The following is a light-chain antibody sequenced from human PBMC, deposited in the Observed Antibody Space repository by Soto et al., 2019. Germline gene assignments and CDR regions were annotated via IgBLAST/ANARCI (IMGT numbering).Light chain of an antibody. V-gene: IGLV2-14*01. J-gene: IGLJ1*01. CDR1: SSDVGFYTY. Sequence: QSALTQPASVSGSPGQSITISCTGTSSDVGFYTYVSWYQQYPGKAPKLIIYEVSNRPSGVSNRFSGSKSGDTASLTISGLQAEDEADYYCNSYRSGSTYVFGTGTKLTVL. CDR2: EVS. CDR3: NSYRSGSTYV.